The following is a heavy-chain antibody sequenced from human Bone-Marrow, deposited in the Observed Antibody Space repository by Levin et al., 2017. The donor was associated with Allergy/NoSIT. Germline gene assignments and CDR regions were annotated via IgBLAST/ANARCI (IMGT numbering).Heavy chain of an antibody. CDR2: LIPMFDKP. CDR3: ARELQTSQPGARWFDP. D-gene: IGHD2-8*02. J-gene: IGHJ5*02. V-gene: IGHV1-69*06. Sequence: PVASVKVSCKASGGTFSSYAISWLRQAPGQGLEWMGGLIPMFDKPVYAQKFQGRVTITADTSATTAYMELTSLKSEDTAVYFCARELQTSQPGARWFDPWGQGTQVTVSS. CDR1: GGTFSSYA.